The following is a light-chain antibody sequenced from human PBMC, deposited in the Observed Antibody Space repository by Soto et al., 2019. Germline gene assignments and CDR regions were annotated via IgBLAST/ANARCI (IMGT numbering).Light chain of an antibody. CDR2: EVS. CDR3: SSYAGSNKV. CDR1: SSDVGGYNY. V-gene: IGLV2-8*01. Sequence: QSALTQPPSASGSPGQSVTIACTGTSSDVGGYNYVSWYQQHPGKAPKLIIFEVSKRPSGVPDRFSGSKSGNTASLTVSGIQAEDEADYYCSSYAGSNKVFGGGTKLTVL. J-gene: IGLJ2*01.